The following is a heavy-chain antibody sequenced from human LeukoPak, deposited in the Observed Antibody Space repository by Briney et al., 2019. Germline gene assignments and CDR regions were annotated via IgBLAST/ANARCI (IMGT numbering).Heavy chain of an antibody. J-gene: IGHJ4*02. D-gene: IGHD6-13*01. CDR2: IYSGGST. CDR3: ARAYGSSWPFDY. Sequence: EGVSVIYSGGSTYYADSVKGRFTISRDNSKNTLYLQMNSLRAEDTAVYYCARAYGSSWPFDYWGQGTLVTVSS. V-gene: IGHV3-53*01.